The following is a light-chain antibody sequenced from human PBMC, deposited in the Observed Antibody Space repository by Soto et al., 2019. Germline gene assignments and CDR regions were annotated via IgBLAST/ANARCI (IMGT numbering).Light chain of an antibody. J-gene: IGKJ3*01. CDR1: QGISNY. CDR2: AAS. Sequence: DIQMTQSPSSLSASVGDRVTITCRASQGISNYLAWYQQRPGKVPKLLIYAASNLQSGVTSRFSGSGSGTDFTLTIDSLLPEDVATYYCQNLDSAAFTFGPGTKVDIK. V-gene: IGKV1-27*01. CDR3: QNLDSAAFT.